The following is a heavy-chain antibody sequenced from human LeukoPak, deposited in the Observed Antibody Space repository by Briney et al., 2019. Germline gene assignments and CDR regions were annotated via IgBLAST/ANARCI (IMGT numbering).Heavy chain of an antibody. J-gene: IGHJ4*02. CDR2: ISHNGGST. CDR1: GFTFSDYA. D-gene: IGHD2-2*01. Sequence: GGSLRLSCAASGFTFSDYAMHWVRQAPGKGLEYLSAISHNGGSTYYAHSVKGRFTISRDNSKNTLYLQLGSLRDEDMAVYYCARERRFCTSTSCYCFFDYWGQGTLVTVSS. CDR3: ARERRFCTSTSCYCFFDY. V-gene: IGHV3-64*01.